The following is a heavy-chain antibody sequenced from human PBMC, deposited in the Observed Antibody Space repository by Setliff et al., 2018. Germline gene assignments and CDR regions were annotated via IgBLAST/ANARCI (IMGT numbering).Heavy chain of an antibody. J-gene: IGHJ4*02. CDR2: IYYRGDT. Sequence: KPSETLSLTCTVSGASLSSGTYYWGWIRQPPGKGLEWIGRIYYRGDTYYNASLKGRLTISVDTAKNQFSLKLTSVTAADTAVYYCARTGTYRYFDYWGQGTRVTVSS. D-gene: IGHD1-1*01. CDR3: ARTGTYRYFDY. V-gene: IGHV4-39*01. CDR1: GASLSSGTYY.